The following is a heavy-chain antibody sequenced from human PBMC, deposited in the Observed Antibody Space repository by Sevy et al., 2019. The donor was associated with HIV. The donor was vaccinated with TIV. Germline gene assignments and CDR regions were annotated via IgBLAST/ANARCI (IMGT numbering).Heavy chain of an antibody. V-gene: IGHV3-23*01. CDR1: GFTFRDYV. CDR2: ISGSGGHT. J-gene: IGHJ1*01. CDR3: ARDQMGGYCSRGRPCWFQD. D-gene: IGHD2-15*01. Sequence: GGSLRLSCAASGFTFRDYVMTWVRQAPGKGLEWVSVISGSGGHTYYADSVKGRFTISRDNSKNIVYLQMNSLRTEDTALYFCARDQMGGYCSRGRPCWFQDWGQGTLVTVSS.